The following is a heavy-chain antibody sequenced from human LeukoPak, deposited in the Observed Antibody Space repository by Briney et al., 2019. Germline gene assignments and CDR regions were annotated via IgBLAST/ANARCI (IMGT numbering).Heavy chain of an antibody. CDR1: GFTFSSYG. J-gene: IGHJ4*02. Sequence: GGSLRLSCAASGFTFSSYGMHWVRQAPGKGLEGVAFIRYDGSNKYYADSVKGRFTISRDNSKNTLYLQMNSLRAEDTAAYYCARGVVAAPQTFDYWGQGTLVTVSS. V-gene: IGHV3-30*02. D-gene: IGHD2-15*01. CDR2: IRYDGSNK. CDR3: ARGVVAAPQTFDY.